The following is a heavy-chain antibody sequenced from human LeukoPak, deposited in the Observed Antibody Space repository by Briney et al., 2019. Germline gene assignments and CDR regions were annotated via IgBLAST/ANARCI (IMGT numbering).Heavy chain of an antibody. CDR1: GFTFSSDA. Sequence: GGSLRLSCAASGFTFSSDAMSWGRQAPGKGLEAVSAISGSGGSTYYADSVKGRFTISRDNSKNTLYLQMNSLRAEDTAVYYCAKDPPGYSSSWSDAFDIWGQGTMVTVSS. D-gene: IGHD6-13*01. CDR3: AKDPPGYSSSWSDAFDI. J-gene: IGHJ3*02. V-gene: IGHV3-23*01. CDR2: ISGSGGST.